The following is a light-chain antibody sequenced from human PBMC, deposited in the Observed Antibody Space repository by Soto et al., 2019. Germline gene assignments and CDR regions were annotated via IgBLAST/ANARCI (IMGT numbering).Light chain of an antibody. Sequence: DIQMTQSPSSLSASVGDRVTITCRASQSISNYLNWYLQKPGKAPKLLIFGASSVQSGVSLRFSGSGSGTDFTLTISSLLPEDFAVYYCQQTYSSPLTFGQGTKVEVK. CDR2: GAS. V-gene: IGKV1-39*01. CDR1: QSISNY. CDR3: QQTYSSPLT. J-gene: IGKJ1*01.